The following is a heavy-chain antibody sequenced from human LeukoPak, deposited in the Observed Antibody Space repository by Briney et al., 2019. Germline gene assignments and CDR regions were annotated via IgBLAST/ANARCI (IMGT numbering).Heavy chain of an antibody. CDR2: ISPSSTYI. V-gene: IGHV3-21*01. Sequence: GGSLRLSCAASEFSVGSNYMTWVRQAPGKGLGWVSSISPSSTYIYYADSLKGRITISRDNAKNSLYLQMNSLRAEDTAVYYCVRHRSASDYWGQGALVTVSS. J-gene: IGHJ4*02. CDR1: EFSVGSNY. CDR3: VRHRSASDY. D-gene: IGHD3-10*01.